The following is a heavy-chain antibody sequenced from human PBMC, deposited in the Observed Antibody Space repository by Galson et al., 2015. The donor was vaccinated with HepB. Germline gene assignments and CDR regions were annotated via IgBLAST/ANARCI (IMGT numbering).Heavy chain of an antibody. CDR1: GFTFSSYG. J-gene: IGHJ4*02. CDR2: ISYDGSNK. CDR3: AKDLGYNWNYEGAFDY. V-gene: IGHV3-30*18. D-gene: IGHD1-7*01. Sequence: SLRLSCAASGFTFSSYGMHWVRQAPGKGLEWVAVISYDGSNKYYADSVKGRFTISRDNSKNTLYLQMNSLRAEDTAVYYCAKDLGYNWNYEGAFDYWGQGTLVTVSS.